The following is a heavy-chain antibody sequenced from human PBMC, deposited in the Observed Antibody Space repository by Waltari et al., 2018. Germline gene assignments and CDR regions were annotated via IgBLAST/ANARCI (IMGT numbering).Heavy chain of an antibody. D-gene: IGHD5-12*01. CDR3: ARGYVDIVATGAFDI. CDR2: IKHSGST. V-gene: IGHV4-34*01. Sequence: QLQLQQWGAGLLKPSATLSLTCAVYGGSFSGYYWSWISQPPGKGLEGIGEIKHSGSTNYNPSLKSRVTISVDTSKNQFSLKLSSVTAADTAVYYCARGYVDIVATGAFDIWGQGTMVTVSS. J-gene: IGHJ3*02. CDR1: GGSFSGYY.